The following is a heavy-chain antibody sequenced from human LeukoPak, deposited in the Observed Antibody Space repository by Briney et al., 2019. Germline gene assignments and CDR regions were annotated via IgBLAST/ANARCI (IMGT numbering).Heavy chain of an antibody. D-gene: IGHD3-22*01. CDR2: LRLYGTIK. V-gene: IGHV3-30*02. J-gene: IGHJ4*02. CDR3: AKSRPPYDSSGYFDY. CDR1: GFLFRSYG. Sequence: PGGPLRLSCAACGFLFRSYGMHWVRQAPGKGLEWWAFLRLYGTIKHYAESVKGRFTISRDNSKNTLYLQMNSLRAEDTAVYYCAKSRPPYDSSGYFDYWGRGTLVTVSS.